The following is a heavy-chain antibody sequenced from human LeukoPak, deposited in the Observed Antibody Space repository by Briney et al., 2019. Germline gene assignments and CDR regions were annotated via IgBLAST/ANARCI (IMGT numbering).Heavy chain of an antibody. CDR2: IYPGDSET. J-gene: IGHJ4*02. D-gene: IGHD5-18*01. Sequence: PGESLKVSCQGPGYPFMRFLIGWVRQMPGKGLEWMGIIYPGDSETRYSPSSQGQVTISDNKSISTASLQWTNSNACNTAVYYCAAGGIYSFNFDYWGQGTLVTVSS. V-gene: IGHV5-51*01. CDR1: GYPFMRFL. CDR3: AAGGIYSFNFDY.